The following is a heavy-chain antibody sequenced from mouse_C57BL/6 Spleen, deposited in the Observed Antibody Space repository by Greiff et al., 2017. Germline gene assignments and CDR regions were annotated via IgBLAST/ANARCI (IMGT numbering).Heavy chain of an antibody. V-gene: IGHV5-17*01. Sequence: EVKVVESGGGLVKPGGSLKLSCAASGFTFSDYGMHWVRQAPEKGLEWVAYISSGSSTIYYADTVKGRFTISRDNAKNTLFLQMSSLRSGDTAMYYCARDYDYYYYAMDYWGQGTSVTVSS. CDR1: GFTFSDYG. CDR2: ISSGSSTI. J-gene: IGHJ4*01. D-gene: IGHD2-4*01. CDR3: ARDYDYYYYAMDY.